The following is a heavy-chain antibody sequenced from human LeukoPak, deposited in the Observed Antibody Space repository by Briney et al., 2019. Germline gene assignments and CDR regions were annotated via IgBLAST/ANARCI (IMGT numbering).Heavy chain of an antibody. D-gene: IGHD6-19*01. CDR2: ISYDGSNK. J-gene: IGHJ4*02. Sequence: PGGSRRPSCAASGFPFSSYGIPWVRQAPGKGLGWVAVISYDGSNKYYADSVKGRFTISRDNSKNTLYPQMNSLRAEDTAVYYCAKGWSVYSSGRYYFDYWGQGTLVTVSS. CDR1: GFPFSSYG. V-gene: IGHV3-30*18. CDR3: AKGWSVYSSGRYYFDY.